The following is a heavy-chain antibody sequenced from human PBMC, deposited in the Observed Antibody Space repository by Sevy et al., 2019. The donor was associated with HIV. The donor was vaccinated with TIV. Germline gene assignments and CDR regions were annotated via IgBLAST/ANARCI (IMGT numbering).Heavy chain of an antibody. Sequence: GGSLRLSCAASGFTFSNAWMSWVRQAPGKGLEWVGRIKSKTDGGTTDYAAPVKGRFTISRDDSKNTLYLQMNSLKTEDTAVYYCTTAAETGYYYYGMDVWGQATTVTVSS. CDR2: IKSKTDGGTT. CDR1: GFTFSNAW. J-gene: IGHJ6*02. V-gene: IGHV3-15*01. D-gene: IGHD6-25*01. CDR3: TTAAETGYYYYGMDV.